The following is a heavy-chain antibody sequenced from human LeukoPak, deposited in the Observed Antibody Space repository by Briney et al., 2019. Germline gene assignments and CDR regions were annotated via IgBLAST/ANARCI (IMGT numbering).Heavy chain of an antibody. CDR2: IYYSGSG. CDR1: VGSISTYY. Sequence: SETLSLTCTISVGSISTYYWTWIRQPPGKGLEWIAYIYYSGSGNYNPSLKSRVTLSVDTSKNQFSLKLSSVTAADTAVYYCARDYYDSSGTDVWGKGTTVTVSS. V-gene: IGHV4-59*12. D-gene: IGHD3-22*01. CDR3: ARDYYDSSGTDV. J-gene: IGHJ6*04.